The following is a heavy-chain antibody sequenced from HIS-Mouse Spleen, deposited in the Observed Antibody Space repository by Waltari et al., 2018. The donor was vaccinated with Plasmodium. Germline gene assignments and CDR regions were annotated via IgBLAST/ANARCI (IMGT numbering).Heavy chain of an antibody. J-gene: IGHJ4*02. CDR2: IYYSGST. D-gene: IGHD1-7*01. Sequence: QLQLQESGPGLVKPSETLSPTCTVSGGSISSRSYYWGWIRQPPGKGLEWIGSIYYSGSTYYNPSLKSRVTISVDTSKNQFSLKLSSVTAADTAVYYCARDRITGTSYFDYWGQGTLVTVSS. V-gene: IGHV4-39*07. CDR3: ARDRITGTSYFDY. CDR1: GGSISSRSYY.